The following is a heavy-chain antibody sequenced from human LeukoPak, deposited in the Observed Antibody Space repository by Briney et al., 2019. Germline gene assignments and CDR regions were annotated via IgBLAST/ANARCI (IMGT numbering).Heavy chain of an antibody. CDR1: GFTFSSYW. V-gene: IGHV3-74*01. CDR3: AREPIVGANFDY. D-gene: IGHD1-26*01. Sequence: PGGSLRLSCAASGFTFSSYWMHWVRQAPGKGLVWVSRINSDGSSTSYADSVKGRFTISRDNAKNTLYLQMNSLRAEDTAVYYCAREPIVGANFDYGGQGTLVTVSS. CDR2: INSDGSST. J-gene: IGHJ4*02.